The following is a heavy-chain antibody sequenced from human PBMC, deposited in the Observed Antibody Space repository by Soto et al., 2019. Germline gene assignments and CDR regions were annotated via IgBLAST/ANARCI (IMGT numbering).Heavy chain of an antibody. CDR2: IYYSGST. Sequence: SETLSLTCPVSDGSVSSGSYYWSWIRQPPGKGLEWIGYIYYSGSTNYNPSLKSRVTISVDTSKNQFSLKLSSVTAADTAVYYCARDTNVLLWFGEFANWFDPWGQGTLVTVSS. J-gene: IGHJ5*02. CDR3: ARDTNVLLWFGEFANWFDP. D-gene: IGHD3-10*01. V-gene: IGHV4-61*01. CDR1: DGSVSSGSYY.